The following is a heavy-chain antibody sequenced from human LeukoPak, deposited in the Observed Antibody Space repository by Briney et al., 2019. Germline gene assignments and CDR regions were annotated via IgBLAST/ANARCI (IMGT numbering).Heavy chain of an antibody. Sequence: PGGSLRLSCAASGFTFSGFAMSWVRQAPGKGLQWVSAISASDGYTYYADSVKGRFTIPRDNSKYTLYLQMNSLRAEDTAVYYCAKGDIAAAITSSDYWGQGTLVTVSS. CDR1: GFTFSGFA. D-gene: IGHD6-13*01. CDR2: ISASDGYT. V-gene: IGHV3-23*01. J-gene: IGHJ4*02. CDR3: AKGDIAAAITSSDY.